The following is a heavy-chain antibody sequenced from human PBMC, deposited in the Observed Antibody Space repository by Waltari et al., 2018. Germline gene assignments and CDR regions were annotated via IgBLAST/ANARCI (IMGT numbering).Heavy chain of an antibody. V-gene: IGHV4-39*07. CDR1: GGSISSSSYH. CDR2: IYYRGST. J-gene: IGHJ6*03. D-gene: IGHD3-22*01. Sequence: QLQLQESGPRLVKPSETLSLTCSVSGGSISSSSYHWGWIRQSPGKGLEWIGSIYYRGSTYYNPSLKSRVTISVDTFKKQISLRLTSVTAADTAVYYCARTRTTSSYLQYYYYMDVWGRGTTVTISS. CDR3: ARTRTTSSYLQYYYYMDV.